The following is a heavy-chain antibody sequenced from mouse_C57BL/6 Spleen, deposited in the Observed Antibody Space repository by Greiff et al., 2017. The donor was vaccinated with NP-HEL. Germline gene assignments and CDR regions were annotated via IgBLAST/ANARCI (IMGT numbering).Heavy chain of an antibody. V-gene: IGHV5-17*01. D-gene: IGHD1-1*01. CDR3: ARPVESYYGSPFAY. Sequence: EVMLVGSGGGLVKPGGSLKLSCAASGFTFSDYGMHWVRQAPEKGLEWVAYISSGSSTIYYADTVKGRFTISRDNAKNTLFLQLTSLRSEDTAMYYCARPVESYYGSPFAYWGQGTLVTVSA. CDR2: ISSGSSTI. J-gene: IGHJ3*01. CDR1: GFTFSDYG.